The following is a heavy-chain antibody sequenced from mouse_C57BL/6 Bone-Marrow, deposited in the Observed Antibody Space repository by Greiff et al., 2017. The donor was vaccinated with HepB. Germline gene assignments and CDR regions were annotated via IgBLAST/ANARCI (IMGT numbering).Heavy chain of an antibody. CDR2: FHPYNDDT. V-gene: IGHV1-47*01. Sequence: QVHVKQSGAELVKPGASVKMSCKASGYTFTTYPIEWMKQNHGKSLEWIGNFHPYNDDTKYNEKFKGKATLTVEKSSSTVYLELSRLTSDDSAVYYCARGIYYGMGPAMDYWGQGTSVTVSS. D-gene: IGHD1-1*01. J-gene: IGHJ4*01. CDR3: ARGIYYGMGPAMDY. CDR1: GYTFTTYP.